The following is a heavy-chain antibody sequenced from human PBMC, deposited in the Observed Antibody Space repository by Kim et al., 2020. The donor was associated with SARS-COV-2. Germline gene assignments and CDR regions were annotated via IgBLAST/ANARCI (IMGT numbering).Heavy chain of an antibody. J-gene: IGHJ5*02. V-gene: IGHV1-3*01. CDR2: INAGNGNT. D-gene: IGHD3-9*01. Sequence: ASVKVSCKASGYTFTSYAMHWVRQAPGQRLEWMGWINAGNGNTKYSQKFQGRVTITRDTSASTAYMELSSLRSEDTAVYYCARGDYDILTGYSYNWFDPWGQGTLVTVSP. CDR3: ARGDYDILTGYSYNWFDP. CDR1: GYTFTSYA.